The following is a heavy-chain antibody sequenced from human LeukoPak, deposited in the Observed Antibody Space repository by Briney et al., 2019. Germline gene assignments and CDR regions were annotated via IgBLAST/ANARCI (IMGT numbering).Heavy chain of an antibody. CDR3: ASSILVPAAIRAFDI. V-gene: IGHV4-4*02. Sequence: SGTLSLTCAVSGGPISSSNWWSWVRQPPGKGLGWIGEIYHSGSTNYNPSLKSRVTISVDKSKNQFSLKLSSVTAADTAVYYCASSILVPAAIRAFDIWGQGTMVTVSS. D-gene: IGHD2-2*02. CDR2: IYHSGST. J-gene: IGHJ3*02. CDR1: GGPISSSNW.